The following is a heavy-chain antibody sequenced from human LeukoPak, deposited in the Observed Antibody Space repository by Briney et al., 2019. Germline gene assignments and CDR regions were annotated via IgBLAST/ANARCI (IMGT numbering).Heavy chain of an antibody. CDR1: GGSISSSSYY. J-gene: IGHJ4*02. V-gene: IGHV4-39*07. CDR2: INYSGST. CDR3: AKSRSGAGLFDS. Sequence: PSETLSLTCTVSGGSISSSSYYWGWIRQPPGKGLEWIGSINYSGSTYYNPSLKSRVTISVDTSKNQFSLKLSSVTAADTAVYYCAKSRSGAGLFDSWGQGTLVTVSS. D-gene: IGHD6-13*01.